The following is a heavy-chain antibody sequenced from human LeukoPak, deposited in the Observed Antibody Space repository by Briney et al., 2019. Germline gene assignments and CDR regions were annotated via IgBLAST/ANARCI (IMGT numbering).Heavy chain of an antibody. J-gene: IGHJ4*02. V-gene: IGHV3-7*01. Sequence: GGSLRLSCAASGFTFSSYWMTWVRQAPGKGLEWVANIKQDGSEKYYVDSVKGRFTISRDNAKNSLYLQMNSLRAEDTAVYYCAREEPSYDILTGPLGYWGQGTLVTVSS. CDR2: IKQDGSEK. CDR3: AREEPSYDILTGPLGY. CDR1: GFTFSSYW. D-gene: IGHD3-9*01.